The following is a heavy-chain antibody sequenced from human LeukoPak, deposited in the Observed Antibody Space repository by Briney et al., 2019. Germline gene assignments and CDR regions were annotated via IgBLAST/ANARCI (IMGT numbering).Heavy chain of an antibody. CDR2: IWFDGSDK. CDR1: GFTFRNYG. V-gene: IGHV3-33*01. D-gene: IGHD6-13*01. Sequence: PGTSLRLSCAASGFTFRNYGMHWVRQAPGKGLEWVALIWFDGSDKYYADSVKGRFTISRDNSKNTLYLQMNSLRAEDTAVYYCARDRGYSRSWSFGKDYYMDVWGKGTTVTVSS. CDR3: ARDRGYSRSWSFGKDYYMDV. J-gene: IGHJ6*03.